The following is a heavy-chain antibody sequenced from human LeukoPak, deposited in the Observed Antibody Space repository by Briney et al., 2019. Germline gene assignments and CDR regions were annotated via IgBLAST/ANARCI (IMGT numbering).Heavy chain of an antibody. J-gene: IGHJ4*02. D-gene: IGHD5-18*01. V-gene: IGHV3-74*01. CDR2: INSDGSST. CDR1: GFTFSSYW. Sequence: LTGGSLRLSCAASGFTFSSYWMHWVRQAPGKGLVWVSRINSDGSSTSYADSVKGRFTISRDNAKNTLYLQMNSLRAEDTAVYYCARDPQLWSPAGYFDYWGQGTLVTVSS. CDR3: ARDPQLWSPAGYFDY.